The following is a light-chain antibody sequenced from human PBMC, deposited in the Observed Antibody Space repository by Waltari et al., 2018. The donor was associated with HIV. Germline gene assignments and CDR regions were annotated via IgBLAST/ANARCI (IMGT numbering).Light chain of an antibody. J-gene: IGLJ2*01. CDR2: HTN. CDR3: AAWDDNLSAWL. Sequence: QSVLTQPPSASGTPGQRVTISCSGSSSNIVTNYVSWYKQFPGTAPELVVYHTNQRPLGVPDRFSGSKSGTSASLAISGLRSEDEADYYCAAWDDNLSAWLFGGGTRLNVL. V-gene: IGLV1-47*01. CDR1: SSNIVTNY.